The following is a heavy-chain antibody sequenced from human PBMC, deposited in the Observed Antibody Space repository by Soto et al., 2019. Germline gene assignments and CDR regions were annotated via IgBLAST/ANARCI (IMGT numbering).Heavy chain of an antibody. CDR3: ARDAYYYDSSGYYPGPYGMDV. J-gene: IGHJ6*02. D-gene: IGHD3-22*01. Sequence: TGGSLRLSCAASGFTFSSYSMNWVRQAPGKGLEWVSSISSSSSYIYYADSVKGRFTISRDNAKNSLYLQMNSLRAEDTAVYYCARDAYYYDSSGYYPGPYGMDVWGQGTTVTVSS. CDR1: GFTFSSYS. CDR2: ISSSSSYI. V-gene: IGHV3-21*01.